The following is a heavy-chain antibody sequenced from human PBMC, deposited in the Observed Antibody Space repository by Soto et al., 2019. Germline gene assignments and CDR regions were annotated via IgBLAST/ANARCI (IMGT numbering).Heavy chain of an antibody. Sequence: SETLSLTCVVSNFSISIGYYWGCMRQSPGKGLEWIASIYRSGTTSYNPSLKSRVTISVDPSKNQFSLMLTAVTAADTAVYYCARTHSGSYYSVFNYWGRGSLVTV. CDR3: ARTHSGSYYSVFNY. CDR2: IYRSGTT. D-gene: IGHD1-26*01. CDR1: NFSISIGYY. J-gene: IGHJ4*02. V-gene: IGHV4-38-2*01.